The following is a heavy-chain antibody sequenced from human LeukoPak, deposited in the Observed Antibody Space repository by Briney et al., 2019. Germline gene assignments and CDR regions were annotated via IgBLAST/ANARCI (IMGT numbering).Heavy chain of an antibody. J-gene: IGHJ6*02. D-gene: IGHD3-16*01. CDR3: VRGGRDGMDV. V-gene: IGHV1-18*01. Sequence: ASVKVSCKASGITLTTIAISWVRQDPGQQGLEWMGRISGYNGNTNYAQRLLGRVTLTTDTSTSTAYMELRSLTSDDTAVYYCVRGGRDGMDVWGQGTTVTVSS. CDR2: ISGYNGNT. CDR1: GITLTTIA.